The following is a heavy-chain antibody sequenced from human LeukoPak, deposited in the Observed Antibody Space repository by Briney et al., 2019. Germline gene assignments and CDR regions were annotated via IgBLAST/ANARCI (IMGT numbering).Heavy chain of an antibody. CDR2: IIPIFGTA. Sequence: SVKVSCKASGGTFSSYAISWVRQAPGQGLEWMGGIIPIFGTANYAQKFQGRVTITADESTSTAYMELSSLRSEDTAVYYCARVSGAFQGRQKFDYWGQGTLVTVSS. J-gene: IGHJ4*02. CDR3: ARVSGAFQGRQKFDY. CDR1: GGTFSSYA. V-gene: IGHV1-69*13. D-gene: IGHD1-26*01.